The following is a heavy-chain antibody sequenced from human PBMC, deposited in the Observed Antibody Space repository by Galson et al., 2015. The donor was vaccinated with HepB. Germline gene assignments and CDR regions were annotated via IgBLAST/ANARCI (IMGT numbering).Heavy chain of an antibody. CDR1: GFTFSSYG. J-gene: IGHJ4*02. V-gene: IGHV3-30*18. CDR2: ILYDGSNK. Sequence: SLRLSCAASGFTFSSYGMHWVRQAPGKGLEWVAVILYDGSNKYYADSVKGRFTISRDNSKNTLYLQMNSLRAEDTAVYYCAKIAAASFDYWGQGTLVTVSS. D-gene: IGHD6-13*01. CDR3: AKIAAASFDY.